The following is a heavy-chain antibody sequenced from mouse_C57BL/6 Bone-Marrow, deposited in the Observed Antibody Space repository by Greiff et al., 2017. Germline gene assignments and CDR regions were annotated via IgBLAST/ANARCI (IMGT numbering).Heavy chain of an antibody. D-gene: IGHD1-1*01. CDR3: AYYGSLYFDY. J-gene: IGHJ2*01. V-gene: IGHV1-81*01. Sequence: QVQLKESGAELARPGASVKLSCKASGYTFTSYGISWVKQRTGQGLEWIGEIYPRSGNTYYNEKFKGKATLTADKSSSTAYMELRSLTSEDSAVYFCAYYGSLYFDYWGQGTTLTVSS. CDR1: GYTFTSYG. CDR2: IYPRSGNT.